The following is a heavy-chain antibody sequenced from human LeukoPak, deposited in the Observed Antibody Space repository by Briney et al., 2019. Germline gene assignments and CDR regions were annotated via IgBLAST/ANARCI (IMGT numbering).Heavy chain of an antibody. CDR3: ARDNRGERTPGWGYGGFDI. D-gene: IGHD3-16*01. CDR2: INPSGGTT. CDR1: GYTFAKFY. J-gene: IGHJ3*02. V-gene: IGHV1-46*01. Sequence: GASVKVSCKASGYTFAKFYIHWVRQAPGQGLDWMGIINPSGGTTSYAQKFQGRVSMTRDTSTSTVYMELSSLRSEDTAVYYCARDNRGERTPGWGYGGFDIWGQGTMVSVSS.